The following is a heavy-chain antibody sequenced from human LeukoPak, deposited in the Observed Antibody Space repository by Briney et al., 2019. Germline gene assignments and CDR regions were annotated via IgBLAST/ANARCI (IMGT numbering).Heavy chain of an antibody. CDR1: GFTFSSYW. CDR3: ARVRGYSVDY. V-gene: IGHV3-74*01. Sequence: GGSLRLSCAASGFTFSSYWMHWVRQAPGKGLVWVSHINSDGSSTNYADSVKGRFTFSRGNAKNTLYLQMNSLRAEDTAVYYCARVRGYSVDYWGQGTLVTVSS. D-gene: IGHD2-15*01. J-gene: IGHJ4*02. CDR2: INSDGSST.